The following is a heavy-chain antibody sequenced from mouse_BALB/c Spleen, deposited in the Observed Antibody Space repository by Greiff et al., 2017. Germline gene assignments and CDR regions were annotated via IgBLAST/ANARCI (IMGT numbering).Heavy chain of an antibody. CDR2: IRNKANGYTT. V-gene: IGHV7-3*02. Sequence: DVKLVESGGGLVQPGGSLRLSCATSGFTFTDYYMSWVRQPPGKALEWLGFIRNKANGYTTEYSASVKGRFTISRDNSQSILYLQMNTLRAEDSATYYCARDEYGNYVGAMDYWGQGTSVTVSS. D-gene: IGHD2-10*02. CDR3: ARDEYGNYVGAMDY. CDR1: GFTFTDYY. J-gene: IGHJ4*01.